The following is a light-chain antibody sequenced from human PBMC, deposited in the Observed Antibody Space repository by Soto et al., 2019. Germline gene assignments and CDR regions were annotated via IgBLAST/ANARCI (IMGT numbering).Light chain of an antibody. V-gene: IGKV1-39*01. Sequence: DIQMTQSPSSLSASVGDRVTITCRASQTINTFLNWYQYKPGKAPSLLISTASSLQAGVPLRFSGSGSGTDFTLTISSLRPEDFAMYYCQQTYSPLWTFGQGTKVEMK. CDR2: TAS. J-gene: IGKJ1*01. CDR3: QQTYSPLWT. CDR1: QTINTF.